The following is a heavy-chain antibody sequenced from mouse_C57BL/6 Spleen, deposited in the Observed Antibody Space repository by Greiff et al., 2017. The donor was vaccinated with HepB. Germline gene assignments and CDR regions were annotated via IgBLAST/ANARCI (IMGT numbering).Heavy chain of an antibody. CDR1: GFTFSDYG. Sequence: EVKLVESGGGLVKPGGSLKLSCAASGFTFSDYGMHWVRQAPEKGLEWVAYISSGSSTIYYAYTVKGRFTISRDNAKNTLFLQMTSLRSEDTAMYYCARHYSNYGYFDVWGTGTTVTVSS. D-gene: IGHD2-5*01. CDR2: ISSGSSTI. J-gene: IGHJ1*03. CDR3: ARHYSNYGYFDV. V-gene: IGHV5-17*01.